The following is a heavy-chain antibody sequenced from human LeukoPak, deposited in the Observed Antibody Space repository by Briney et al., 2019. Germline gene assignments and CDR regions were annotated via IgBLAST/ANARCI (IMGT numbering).Heavy chain of an antibody. CDR1: GGSISSYY. Sequence: ASETLSLTCTVSGGSISSYYWSWIRQSAGKGLEWIGRIYTSGSTNYNPSLKSRVTMSVDTSKNQSSLKLSSVTAADTAVYYCASMKYSSSWFWFDYWGQGTLVTVSS. V-gene: IGHV4-4*07. J-gene: IGHJ4*02. D-gene: IGHD6-13*01. CDR3: ASMKYSSSWFWFDY. CDR2: IYTSGST.